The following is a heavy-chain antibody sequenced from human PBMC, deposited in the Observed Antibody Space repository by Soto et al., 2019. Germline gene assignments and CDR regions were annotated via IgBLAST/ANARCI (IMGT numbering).Heavy chain of an antibody. V-gene: IGHV4-34*01. CDR3: ARDLYSSGEDY. D-gene: IGHD6-19*01. J-gene: IGHJ4*02. CDR2: INHSGST. Sequence: KPSETLSLTCAVYGGSFSGYYWSWIRQPPGKGLEWIGEINHSGSTNYNPSLKSRVTISVDTSKNQFSLKLSSVTAADTAVYYCARDLYSSGEDYWGQGTLVTVSS. CDR1: GGSFSGYY.